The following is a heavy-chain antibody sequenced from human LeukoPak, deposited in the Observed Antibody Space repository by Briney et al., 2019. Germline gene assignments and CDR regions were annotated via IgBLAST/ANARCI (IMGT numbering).Heavy chain of an antibody. CDR2: IYTSGST. V-gene: IGHV4-4*07. J-gene: IGHJ4*02. D-gene: IGHD6-6*01. Sequence: SETLSLTCTVSGGSISSYYWSWIRQPAGKGLEWIGRIYTSGSTSYNPSLKSRVTMSVDTSKNQFSLKLSSVTAADTAVYYCAREVSSIAARFCDYWGQGTLVTVSS. CDR3: AREVSSIAARFCDY. CDR1: GGSISSYY.